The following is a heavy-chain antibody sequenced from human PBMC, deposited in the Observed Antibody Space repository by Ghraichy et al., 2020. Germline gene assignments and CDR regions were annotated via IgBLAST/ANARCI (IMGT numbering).Heavy chain of an antibody. Sequence: GGSLRLSCAASGFTFSSYAMIWVRQAPGKGLEWVSGIRNSGGNTYYADSVKGRFTISRDNSKSTLFLDMNSLRAEDTAVYYCVKVLEDIVVVPAAYDYWGLGTLVTVSS. D-gene: IGHD2-2*01. CDR2: IRNSGGNT. CDR3: VKVLEDIVVVPAAYDY. CDR1: GFTFSSYA. J-gene: IGHJ4*02. V-gene: IGHV3-23*01.